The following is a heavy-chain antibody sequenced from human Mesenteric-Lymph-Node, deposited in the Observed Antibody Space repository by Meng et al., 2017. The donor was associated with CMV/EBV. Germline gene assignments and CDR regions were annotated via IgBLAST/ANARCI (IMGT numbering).Heavy chain of an antibody. J-gene: IGHJ4*02. CDR1: GGSFSGYS. CDR2: IYHRGTT. Sequence: GSLRLSCAVYGGSFSGYSWSWIRQPPGKGLEWIGEIYHRGTTNYSPSLKSRVTISQDTSKNQFSLKLTSVTAADTAVYYCARLTSSWGTVIKKGIHYFDYWGQGTLVTVSS. D-gene: IGHD4-11*01. V-gene: IGHV4-34*01. CDR3: ARLTSSWGTVIKKGIHYFDY.